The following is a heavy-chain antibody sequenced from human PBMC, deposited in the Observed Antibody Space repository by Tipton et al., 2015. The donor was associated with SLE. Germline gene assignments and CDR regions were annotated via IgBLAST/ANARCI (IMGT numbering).Heavy chain of an antibody. CDR3: ARLDIVVVVVATSAFDI. V-gene: IGHV4-59*08. CDR1: GGSISDYF. J-gene: IGHJ3*02. D-gene: IGHD2-15*01. CDR2: MSDSGNA. Sequence: TLSLTCSISGGSISDYFWCWIRQAPGKGPEWIGHMSDSGNANYNPSLKSRVTISVDTSKNQFSLKLSSVTAADTAVYYCARLDIVVVVVATSAFDIWGQGTMVTVSS.